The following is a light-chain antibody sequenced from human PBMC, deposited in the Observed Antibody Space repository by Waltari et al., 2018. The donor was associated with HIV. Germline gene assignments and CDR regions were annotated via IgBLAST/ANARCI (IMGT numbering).Light chain of an antibody. CDR2: EVS. Sequence: QSALTQPASVSGSPGQSITIPCTGTSRAVGGYNFVSWYQQHPGKAPKLMIYEVSNRPSGVSNRFSGSKSGNTASLTISGLQAEDEADYSCSSYTSSSTVVFGGGTKLTVL. CDR1: SRAVGGYNF. V-gene: IGLV2-14*01. CDR3: SSYTSSSTVV. J-gene: IGLJ2*01.